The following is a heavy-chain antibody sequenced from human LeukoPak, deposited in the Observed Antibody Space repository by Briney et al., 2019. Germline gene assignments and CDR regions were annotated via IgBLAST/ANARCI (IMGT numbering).Heavy chain of an antibody. J-gene: IGHJ5*02. CDR3: VRAVGPVGGYDSP. CDR1: GGSFSSYY. V-gene: IGHV4-59*01. Sequence: TSETLSLTCTVSGGSFSSYYWSWIRQPPGKGLEWIGYIYYSGSTNYNPSLKSQVTISLDTSKNQFSLKLSSVTAADTAVYYCVRAVGPVGGYDSPWGQGTLVTVSS. D-gene: IGHD5-12*01. CDR2: IYYSGST.